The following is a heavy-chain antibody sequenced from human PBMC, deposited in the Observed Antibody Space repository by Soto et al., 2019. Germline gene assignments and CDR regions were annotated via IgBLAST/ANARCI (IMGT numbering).Heavy chain of an antibody. CDR3: AREGRGYCASSSCPGI. D-gene: IGHD2-2*01. CDR1: GFTFSGYW. CDR2: IKGDGSEK. J-gene: IGHJ4*02. Sequence: EVQLVESGGGLVQPGGSLRLSCAASGFTFSGYWMSWVRQAPGKGLEWVANIKGDGSEKYYVDSVKGRFTISRDNAKTSLLLQMNSLRAEDTAVYYCAREGRGYCASSSCPGIWGQGTLVTVSS. V-gene: IGHV3-7*01.